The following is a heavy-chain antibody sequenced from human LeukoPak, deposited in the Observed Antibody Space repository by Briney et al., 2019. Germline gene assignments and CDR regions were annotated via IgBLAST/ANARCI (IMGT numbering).Heavy chain of an antibody. CDR2: ITASGTAM. V-gene: IGHV3-48*01. CDR3: ANTHCDSSPIVWNF. D-gene: IGHD6-6*01. J-gene: IGHJ4*02. Sequence: GGSLRLSCAASGFTFSSYSMNWVRQAPGKGLEWVSHITASGTAMFYADSVKGRFTISRDNAKNSLYLQMNSLRGEDTAVYYCANTHCDSSPIVWNFWGQGTLVTVSS. CDR1: GFTFSSYS.